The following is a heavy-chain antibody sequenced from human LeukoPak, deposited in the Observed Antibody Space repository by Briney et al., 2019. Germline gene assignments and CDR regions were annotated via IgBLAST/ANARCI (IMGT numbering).Heavy chain of an antibody. V-gene: IGHV4-4*07. CDR2: IYTSGST. D-gene: IGHD5-18*01. Sequence: SETLSLTCTVSGGSISSYYWSWIRQPAGKGLEWIGRIYTSGSTNYNPSLKSRVTMSVDTSKNQSSLKLSSVTAADTAVYYCARAGYSYGYDYYYYMDVWGKGTTVTVSS. CDR3: ARAGYSYGYDYYYYMDV. J-gene: IGHJ6*03. CDR1: GGSISSYY.